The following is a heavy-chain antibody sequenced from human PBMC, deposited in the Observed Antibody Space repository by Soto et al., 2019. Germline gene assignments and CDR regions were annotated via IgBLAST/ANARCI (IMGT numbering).Heavy chain of an antibody. CDR2: ISWNSGRI. CDR1: GFTFDDYA. V-gene: IGHV3-9*01. CDR3: TKARLWGGDGYNSYYYNAMDV. D-gene: IGHD3-16*01. Sequence: EMQLVESGGGLVQPGMSLRLSCAASGFTFDDYAMYWVRQVPGKGLEWVSGISWNSGRIGYADSVKGRFTISRDNAKNSLYLQMNGLRPEDTALYYCTKARLWGGDGYNSYYYNAMDVWGQGTTVTVSS. J-gene: IGHJ6*02.